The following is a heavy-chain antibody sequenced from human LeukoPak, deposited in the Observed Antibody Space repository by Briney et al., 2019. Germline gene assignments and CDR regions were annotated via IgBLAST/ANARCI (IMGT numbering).Heavy chain of an antibody. Sequence: GRSLRLSCAASGFTFSSYGMHWVRQAPGKGLEWVAVIWYDGSNKYYADSVKGRFTISRDNSKNTLYLQMNRLRAEDTAVYYCARDRGSNWFDPWGQGTLVTVSS. CDR3: ARDRGSNWFDP. D-gene: IGHD5-12*01. CDR1: GFTFSSYG. CDR2: IWYDGSNK. V-gene: IGHV3-33*01. J-gene: IGHJ5*02.